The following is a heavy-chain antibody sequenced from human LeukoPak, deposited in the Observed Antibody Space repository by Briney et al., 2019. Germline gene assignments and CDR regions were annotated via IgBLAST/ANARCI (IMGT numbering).Heavy chain of an antibody. D-gene: IGHD4-17*01. Sequence: GRSLRLSCAASGFTFSSYAMSWVRQAPGKGLEWVSAISGSGGSTYYADSVKGRFTISRDNSKNTLYLQMNSLRAEDTAVYYCAKGDTVTTSFFDYWGQGTLVTVSS. CDR2: ISGSGGST. J-gene: IGHJ4*02. CDR1: GFTFSSYA. V-gene: IGHV3-23*01. CDR3: AKGDTVTTSFFDY.